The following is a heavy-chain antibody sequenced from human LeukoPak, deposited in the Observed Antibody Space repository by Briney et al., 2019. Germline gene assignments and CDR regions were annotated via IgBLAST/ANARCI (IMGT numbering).Heavy chain of an antibody. J-gene: IGHJ4*02. CDR1: GGSISSGGYY. D-gene: IGHD3-22*01. CDR2: IYYSGST. V-gene: IGHV4-31*03. Sequence: SETLSLTCTVSGGSISSGGYYWSWIRQHPGKGLEWIGYIYYSGSTYYNPSLKSRVTISVDTSKNQFSLKLSSVTAADTAVYYCARDHDSSGLTNWGQGTLVTVFS. CDR3: ARDHDSSGLTN.